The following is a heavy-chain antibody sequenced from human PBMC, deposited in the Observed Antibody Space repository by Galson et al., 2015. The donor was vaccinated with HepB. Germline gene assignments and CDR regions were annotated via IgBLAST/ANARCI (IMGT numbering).Heavy chain of an antibody. CDR3: ARDTLAAGAYYFDY. CDR1: GYTFTSFA. V-gene: IGHV1-3*01. CDR2: IKAGNGNT. J-gene: IGHJ4*02. D-gene: IGHD6-13*01. Sequence: SVKVSCKASGYTFTSFALHWVRQAPGQRLEGMRWIKAGNGNTKYSQKFKGRVTITRDTSVITAHMELSSLRSEDTAVYYCARDTLAAGAYYFDYWGQGTLVTVSS.